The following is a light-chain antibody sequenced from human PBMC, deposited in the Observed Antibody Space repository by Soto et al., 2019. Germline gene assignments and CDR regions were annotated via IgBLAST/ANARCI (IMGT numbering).Light chain of an antibody. CDR2: STN. CDR1: SGSVSTSYY. Sequence: QTVVTQEPSFSVSPGGTVTLTCGLTSGSVSTSYYPSWFQQTPGQAPRTLIHSTNTRSSGVPDRFSGSILGNKAALTITGAQAEDESDYYCVLYMGSGIWVFGGGTQLTVL. V-gene: IGLV8-61*01. CDR3: VLYMGSGIWV. J-gene: IGLJ3*02.